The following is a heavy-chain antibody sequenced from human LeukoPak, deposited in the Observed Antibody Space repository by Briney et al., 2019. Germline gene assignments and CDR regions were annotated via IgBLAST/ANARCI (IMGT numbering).Heavy chain of an antibody. CDR2: ISGSGGST. J-gene: IGHJ6*02. Sequence: PGGSLRLSCAASGFTFSSYAMSWVRQAPGKGLEWASAISGSGGSTYYADSVKGRFTISRDNSKNTLYLQMNSLRAEDTAVYYCAGRGSGSYPSNYYYGMDVWGQGTTVTVSS. CDR3: AGRGSGSYPSNYYYGMDV. V-gene: IGHV3-23*01. CDR1: GFTFSSYA. D-gene: IGHD3-10*01.